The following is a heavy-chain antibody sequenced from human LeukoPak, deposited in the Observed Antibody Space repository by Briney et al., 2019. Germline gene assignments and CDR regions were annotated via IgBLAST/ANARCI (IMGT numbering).Heavy chain of an antibody. V-gene: IGHV3-23*01. Sequence: LPGGSLRLSCAASGFTFSSYAMSWVRQAPGRGLEWVSSISGTGSSTFYADSVKGRFIISRDNSKNTLYLQMNSLRAEDTAVYYCAKQIGYSYGYWGQGTLVTVSS. CDR2: ISGTGSST. CDR1: GFTFSSYA. CDR3: AKQIGYSYGY. J-gene: IGHJ4*02. D-gene: IGHD5-18*01.